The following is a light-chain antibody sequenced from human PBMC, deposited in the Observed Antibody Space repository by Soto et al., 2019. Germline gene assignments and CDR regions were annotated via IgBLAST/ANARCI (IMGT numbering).Light chain of an antibody. CDR2: LEGSGSY. Sequence: QSVLTQSSSASASLGSSVKLTCTLSSGHSSYIIAWHQQQPGKAPRYLMKLEGSGSYNKGSGVPDRFSGSSSGADRYLTISNPQSEDEADYYCETWDSNTVVFGGGTKVTVL. V-gene: IGLV4-60*03. CDR1: SGHSSYI. J-gene: IGLJ2*01. CDR3: ETWDSNTVV.